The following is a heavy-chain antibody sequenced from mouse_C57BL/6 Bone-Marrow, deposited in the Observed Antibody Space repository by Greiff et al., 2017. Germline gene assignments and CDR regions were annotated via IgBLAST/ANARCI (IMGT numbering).Heavy chain of an antibody. CDR2: IDPSDSYT. CDR3: ARRGWYYDY. CDR1: GYTFTSYW. J-gene: IGHJ2*01. Sequence: VQLQQPGAELVMPGASVKLSCKASGYTFTSYWMHWVKQRPGQGLEWIGEIDPSDSYTNYNHKFKGKSALTVDKSSSTAYMQLSSLTSEDSAVYYCARRGWYYDYWGQGTTLTVSS. D-gene: IGHD3-2*02. V-gene: IGHV1-69*01.